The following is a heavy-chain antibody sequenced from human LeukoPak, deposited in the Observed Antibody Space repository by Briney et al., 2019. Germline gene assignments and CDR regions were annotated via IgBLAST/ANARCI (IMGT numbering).Heavy chain of an antibody. CDR3: ARVSEWGGEEIFSFDY. D-gene: IGHD3-16*01. CDR2: ISSSSSYI. J-gene: IGHJ4*02. V-gene: IGHV3-21*01. Sequence: KTGGSLRLSCAASGFTFSSYSMNWVRQAPGKGLEWVSSISSSSSYIYYADSVKGRFTISRDNAKNSLYLQMNSLRAEDTAVYYCARVSEWGGEEIFSFDYWGQGTLVTVSS. CDR1: GFTFSSYS.